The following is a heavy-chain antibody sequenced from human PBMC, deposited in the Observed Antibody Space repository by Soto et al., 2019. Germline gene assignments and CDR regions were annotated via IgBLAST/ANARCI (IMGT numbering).Heavy chain of an antibody. CDR2: ISSSRSYT. J-gene: IGHJ4*02. D-gene: IGHD3-10*01. V-gene: IGHV3-11*05. CDR3: ALDRDTYGHGFFDY. CDR1: GFTFSDFY. Sequence: GGSLRLSCAASGFTFSDFYMTWVRQAPGKGLEWVSQISSSRSYTNYADSVKGRFTVSRDNENNSLYMEMNNMRAEDTAVYLCALDRDTYGHGFFDYWGQGILVNVS.